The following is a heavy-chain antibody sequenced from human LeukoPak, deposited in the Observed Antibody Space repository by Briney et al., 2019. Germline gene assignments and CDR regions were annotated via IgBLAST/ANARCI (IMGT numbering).Heavy chain of an antibody. CDR2: ISSSSSYI. CDR1: AFTFSSYS. J-gene: IGHJ4*02. V-gene: IGHV3-21*01. CDR3: VRDRDSTGYYDY. Sequence: GGSLRLSCAASAFTFSSYSMNWVRQAPGKGLEWVSSISSSSSYIYYADSVKGRFTISRDNSKNTLYLQTNRLRAEDTALYYCVRDRDSTGYYDYWGQGTLVAVSS. D-gene: IGHD3-22*01.